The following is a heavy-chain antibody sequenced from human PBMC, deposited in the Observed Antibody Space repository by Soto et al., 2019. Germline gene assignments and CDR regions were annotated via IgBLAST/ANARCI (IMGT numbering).Heavy chain of an antibody. J-gene: IGHJ6*02. Sequence: AETLGLTCIVSVGSVSSGTYYWSWIRQPPGKGLEWIGYIYYSGSTNYNPSLKSRVTISVDTSKNQFSLKLSSVTAADTAVYYCARDGSIGGSDYYYYYGMDVWGQGTTVTVSS. CDR1: VGSVSSGTYY. CDR3: ARDGSIGGSDYYYYYGMDV. D-gene: IGHD2-15*01. CDR2: IYYSGST. V-gene: IGHV4-61*01.